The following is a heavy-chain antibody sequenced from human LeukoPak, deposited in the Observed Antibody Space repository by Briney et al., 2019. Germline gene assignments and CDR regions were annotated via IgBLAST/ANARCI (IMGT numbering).Heavy chain of an antibody. CDR1: GFTFSSYS. CDR2: ISSSSSTI. Sequence: AGGSLRLSCAASGFTFSSYSMNWVRQAPGKGLEWVSYISSSSSTIYYADSVKGRFTISRDNAKNSLYLQMNSLRAEDTAVYYCARGGGDCDYWGQGTLVTVSS. CDR3: ARGGGDCDY. J-gene: IGHJ4*02. D-gene: IGHD2-21*02. V-gene: IGHV3-48*01.